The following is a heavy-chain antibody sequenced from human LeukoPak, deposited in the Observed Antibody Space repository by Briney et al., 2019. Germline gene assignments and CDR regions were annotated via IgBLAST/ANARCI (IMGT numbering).Heavy chain of an antibody. J-gene: IGHJ4*02. CDR3: ATDSPSRGYNSAFDS. Sequence: ASVKVSCKASGYTFTGYYMHWVRQAPGQGLEWMGGIIPIFGTPNYAQRFQGRVAITADESTRTAYMELSSLKSEDTAVYYCATDSPSRGYNSAFDSWGQGTLVTVSS. D-gene: IGHD5-24*01. CDR1: GYTFTGYY. CDR2: IIPIFGTP. V-gene: IGHV1-69*13.